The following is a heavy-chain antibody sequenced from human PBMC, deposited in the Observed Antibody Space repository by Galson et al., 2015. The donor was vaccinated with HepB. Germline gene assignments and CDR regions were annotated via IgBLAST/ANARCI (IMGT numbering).Heavy chain of an antibody. V-gene: IGHV3-33*01. CDR1: EFTFSSYD. CDR3: AREFHHDSSGYYKDDAFDM. CDR2: IWSDGSDE. D-gene: IGHD3-22*01. J-gene: IGHJ3*02. Sequence: SLRLSCAASEFTFSSYDMHWVRQAPGKGLEWVAIIWSDGSDEYYGDSVKGRFTVSRDNSKNTLYLQMNSLRAEDTAVYYCAREFHHDSSGYYKDDAFDMWGQGTMVTVSS.